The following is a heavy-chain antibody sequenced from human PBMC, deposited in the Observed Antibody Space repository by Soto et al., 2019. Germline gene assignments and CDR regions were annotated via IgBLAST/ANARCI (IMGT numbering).Heavy chain of an antibody. V-gene: IGHV3-30*18. J-gene: IGHJ4*02. CDR2: ISYDGSNK. D-gene: IGHD5-18*01. CDR1: GFTFSSYG. CDR3: AKDKDPGYSYGLDY. Sequence: GGSLRLSCAASGFTFSSYGMHWVRQAPGKGLEWVAVISYDGSNKYYADSVKGRFTISRDNSKNTLYLQMNSLRAEDTAVYYCAKDKDPGYSYGLDYWGQGTLVTVSS.